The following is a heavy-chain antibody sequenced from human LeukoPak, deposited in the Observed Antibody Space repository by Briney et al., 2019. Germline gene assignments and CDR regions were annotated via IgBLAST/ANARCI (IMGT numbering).Heavy chain of an antibody. CDR2: IYYSGST. CDR3: ARGVAAAGTNYYGMDV. CDR1: GGSISSGGYY. J-gene: IGHJ6*02. D-gene: IGHD6-13*01. V-gene: IGHV4-31*03. Sequence: SETLSLTCTVSGGSISSGGYYWGWIRQHPGKGLEWIGYIYYSGSTYYNPSLKSRVTISVDTSKNQFSLKLSSVTAADTAVYYCARGVAAAGTNYYGMDVWGQGTTVTVSS.